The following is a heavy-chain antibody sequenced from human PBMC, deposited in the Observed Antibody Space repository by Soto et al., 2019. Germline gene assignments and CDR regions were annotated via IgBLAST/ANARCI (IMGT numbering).Heavy chain of an antibody. D-gene: IGHD3-10*01. CDR2: IFHSLGA. J-gene: IGHJ4*02. CDR1: GGSTTSDY. Sequence: LSLTCTVSGGSTTSDYWSWIRQPPGKGLEWLGYIFHSLGAKYNPSLGSRGTTSLDTSKNQLSLSLRSVTAADTAIYFCVRDLNGSGDYWGQGTLVTVSS. CDR3: VRDLNGSGDY. V-gene: IGHV4-59*01.